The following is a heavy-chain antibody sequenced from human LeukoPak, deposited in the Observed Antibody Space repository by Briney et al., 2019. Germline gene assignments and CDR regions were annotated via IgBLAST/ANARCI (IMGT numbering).Heavy chain of an antibody. J-gene: IGHJ4*02. CDR2: INPNSGGT. D-gene: IGHD3-22*01. Sequence: ASVKVSCKASGYTFTGYYMHWVRQAPGQGLEWMGWINPNSGGTNYAQKFQGWVTMTRDTSISTAYMELSRLRSDDTAVYYCARGYYDSSGPFDYWAREPWSPSPQ. CDR3: ARGYYDSSGPFDY. CDR1: GYTFTGYY. V-gene: IGHV1-2*04.